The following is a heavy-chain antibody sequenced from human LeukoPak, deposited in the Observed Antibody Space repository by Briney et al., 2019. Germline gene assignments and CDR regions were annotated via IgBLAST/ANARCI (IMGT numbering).Heavy chain of an antibody. V-gene: IGHV3-23*01. CDR1: GFTFSSYT. Sequence: HTGGSLRLSCAASGFTFSSYTMNWVRQAPGKGLEWVSGFTSGGSTYYADSVKGRFTISRDNSKNTLYLQMNSLSAEDTAVYYCAKDRTTSSRIFDCWGQGTLVTVSS. CDR2: FTSGGST. J-gene: IGHJ4*02. CDR3: AKDRTTSSRIFDC. D-gene: IGHD1-1*01.